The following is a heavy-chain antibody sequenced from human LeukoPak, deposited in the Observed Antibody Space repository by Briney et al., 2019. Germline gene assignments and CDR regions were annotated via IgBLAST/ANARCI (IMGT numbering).Heavy chain of an antibody. CDR1: GFTASSNY. CDR2: IYSGGST. D-gene: IGHD1-1*01. CDR3: ARDRVNWNDVGGLFDY. Sequence: PRGSLRLSCAASGFTASSNYMSWVRQAPGKGLEWVSLIYSGGSTSYADSVKGRFTFSRDNSKNTLYLQMNSLRAEDTAVYYCARDRVNWNDVGGLFDYWGQGTLVTVSS. V-gene: IGHV3-53*01. J-gene: IGHJ4*02.